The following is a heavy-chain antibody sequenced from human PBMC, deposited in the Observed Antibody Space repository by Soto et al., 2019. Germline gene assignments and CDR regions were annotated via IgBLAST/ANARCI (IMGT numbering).Heavy chain of an antibody. CDR3: TGQYFDGSNYYQPDY. J-gene: IGHJ4*02. D-gene: IGHD3-22*01. V-gene: IGHV3-73*01. CDR1: GLIFSDSG. CDR2: IRSKADSYAT. Sequence: GGSLRLSCAASGLIFSDSGIHWVRQASGKGLQWVANIRSKADSYATAYAASVTGRFTISRDDSQNTAYLQLNSLKIEDTALYYCTGQYFDGSNYYQPDYWGRGTLVTVSS.